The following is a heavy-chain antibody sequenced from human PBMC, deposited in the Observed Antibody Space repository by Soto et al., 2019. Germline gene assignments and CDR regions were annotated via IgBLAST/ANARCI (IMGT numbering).Heavy chain of an antibody. CDR2: ISYDGSQK. V-gene: IGHV3-30-3*01. CDR3: AAIHYNFWSGSVDY. J-gene: IGHJ4*02. Sequence: PGGYLRLSCSASGFTFSNFVMHWVRQGPGKGLEWVAIISYDGSQKHYADSVKGRFTISRDNSNKTLFLNMNSLRAEDTAVYYFAAIHYNFWSGSVDYWGKVIEFTVSA. D-gene: IGHD3-3*01. CDR1: GFTFSNFV.